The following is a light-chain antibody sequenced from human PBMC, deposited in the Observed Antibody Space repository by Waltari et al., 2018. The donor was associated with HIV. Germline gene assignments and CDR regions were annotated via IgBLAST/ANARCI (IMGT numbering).Light chain of an antibody. CDR2: GAS. CDR1: QSVTSRF. V-gene: IGKV3-20*01. J-gene: IGKJ2*01. Sequence: EIVLTQSPDTLSLSPGDRATLSCRASQSVTSRFLAWFQQKRGQAPRLLIYGASSRASGAPDRFSGGGSGTDFTLTISRLEPEDFAVYYCLQYGSSTYTFGQGTKLDMK. CDR3: LQYGSSTYT.